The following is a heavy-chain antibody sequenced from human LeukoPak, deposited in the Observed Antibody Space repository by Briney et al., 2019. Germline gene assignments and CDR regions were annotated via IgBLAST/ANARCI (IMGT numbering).Heavy chain of an antibody. CDR2: ISSSSSYI. V-gene: IGHV3-21*01. Sequence: GGSLRLSCAASGFTFSTYSMNWVRQAPGKGLEWVSSISSSSSYIYYADSVKGRFTISRDNAKNSLYLQMNSLRDEDTAVYYCARDPRDKVVFDYWGQGTLVTVSS. J-gene: IGHJ4*02. CDR1: GFTFSTYS. D-gene: IGHD3-22*01. CDR3: ARDPRDKVVFDY.